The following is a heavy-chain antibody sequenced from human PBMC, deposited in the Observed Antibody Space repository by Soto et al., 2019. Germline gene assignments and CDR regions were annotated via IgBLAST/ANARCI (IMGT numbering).Heavy chain of an antibody. V-gene: IGHV4-30-2*01. CDR1: GGSFSGYS. CDR3: ARVPDY. J-gene: IGHJ4*02. Sequence: SETLSLTCAVYGGSFSGYSWNWIRQPPGKGLEWIGYMYHSGSTYYNPSLRSRVTISIDRSKNQFSLKLSSVTAADTAVYYCARVPDYWGQGILVTVSS. D-gene: IGHD2-2*01. CDR2: MYHSGST.